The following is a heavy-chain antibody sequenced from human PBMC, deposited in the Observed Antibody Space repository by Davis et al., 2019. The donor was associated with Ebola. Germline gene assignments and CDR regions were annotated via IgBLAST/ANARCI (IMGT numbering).Heavy chain of an antibody. CDR2: INPNNGDT. V-gene: IGHV1-2*02. D-gene: IGHD3-16*01. CDR3: ATGGSFGDRIDF. CDR1: GYTFNMYY. Sequence: ASVKVSCKASGYTFNMYYIEWVRQAPGQQPEWMGWINPNNGDTNYAQKFQGRVTMTRDTSISTAYMEVRGLTSDDTAVYYCATGGSFGDRIDFWGQGTLVTVSS. J-gene: IGHJ4*02.